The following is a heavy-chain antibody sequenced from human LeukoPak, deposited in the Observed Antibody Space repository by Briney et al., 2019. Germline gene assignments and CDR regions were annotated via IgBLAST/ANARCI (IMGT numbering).Heavy chain of an antibody. CDR1: GFTFSHSA. CDR2: ISGSGDST. J-gene: IGHJ5*02. CDR3: AKNAGLGYCTSTSCPFDP. V-gene: IGHV3-23*01. D-gene: IGHD2-2*01. Sequence: PGGSLRLSCAASGFTFSHSAMNWGRQAPGKGLEWVSAISGSGDSTHYADSVKGRFTISRDNSKNTVFLQMNSLTAEDTAVYYCAKNAGLGYCTSTSCPFDPWGQGTLVTVSS.